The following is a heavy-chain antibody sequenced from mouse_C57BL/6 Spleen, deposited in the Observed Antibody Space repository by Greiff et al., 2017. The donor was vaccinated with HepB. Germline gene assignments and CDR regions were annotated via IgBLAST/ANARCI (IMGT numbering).Heavy chain of an antibody. D-gene: IGHD4-1*01. CDR1: GFNIKDDY. CDR3: TPGTGTFDY. Sequence: VQLQQSGAELVRPGASVKLSCTASGFNIKDDYMHWVKQRPEQGLEWIGWIDPENGDTEYASKFQGKATITADTSSNTAYLQLSSLTSEDTAVYYCTPGTGTFDYWGQGTTLTVSS. CDR2: IDPENGDT. V-gene: IGHV14-4*01. J-gene: IGHJ2*01.